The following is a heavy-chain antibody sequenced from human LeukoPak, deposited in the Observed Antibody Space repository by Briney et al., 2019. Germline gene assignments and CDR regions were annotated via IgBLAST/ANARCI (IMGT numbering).Heavy chain of an antibody. V-gene: IGHV3-7*04. CDR1: GFTFSRNS. J-gene: IGHJ4*02. Sequence: GGSLRLSCAASGFTFSRNSMNWVRQAPGNGLQWVATIKLDGTEQYYVDPVKGRFTISRDNAKNSLYLQMNSLRAEDTAVYYCARGSDGAFDYWGQGTLVTVSS. CDR3: ARGSDGAFDY. CDR2: IKLDGTEQ. D-gene: IGHD2-15*01.